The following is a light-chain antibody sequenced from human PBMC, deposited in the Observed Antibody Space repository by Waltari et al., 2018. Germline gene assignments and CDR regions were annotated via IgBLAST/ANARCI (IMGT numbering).Light chain of an antibody. CDR2: VSY. CDR1: QRVSRA. J-gene: IGKJ1*01. Sequence: EIVLTQSPVTLSLSLGESATVSCSASQRVSRALAWYQQKPGQAPRLLIYVSYTRATGIPDRFSGSGSWTDFSLTSSRLEPDDFTVYYCQHYLRLPVTFGQGTTVEI. V-gene: IGKV3-20*01. CDR3: QHYLRLPVT.